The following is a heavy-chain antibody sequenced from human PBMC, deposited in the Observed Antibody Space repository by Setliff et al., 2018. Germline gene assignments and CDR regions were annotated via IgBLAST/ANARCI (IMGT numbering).Heavy chain of an antibody. CDR3: AKDGYPGTS. D-gene: IGHD2-2*03. Sequence: PGGSLRLSCAASGFRFSTYSMNWVRQAPGKGLEWVSYMSSSSSIINYADSVKGRFTISRDNSLGTLYLRMNSLRAEDTAIYYCAKDGYPGTSWGQGTLVTVSS. V-gene: IGHV3-48*01. CDR2: MSSSSSII. J-gene: IGHJ5*02. CDR1: GFRFSTYS.